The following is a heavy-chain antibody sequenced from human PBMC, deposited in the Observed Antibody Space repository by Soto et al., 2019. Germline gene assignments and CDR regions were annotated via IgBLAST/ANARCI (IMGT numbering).Heavy chain of an antibody. CDR1: GDSISSYY. CDR2: MYHSGSS. J-gene: IGHJ4*02. CDR3: ARDPQQLVDFDY. D-gene: IGHD6-13*01. V-gene: IGHV4-59*12. Sequence: SETLSLTCTVSGDSISSYYWSWIRQPPGKGLEWIGYMYHSGSSNYNPSLKNRVTISLDTSKNQFSLKLSSVTPEDTAVYYCARDPQQLVDFDYWGQGTLVTVSS.